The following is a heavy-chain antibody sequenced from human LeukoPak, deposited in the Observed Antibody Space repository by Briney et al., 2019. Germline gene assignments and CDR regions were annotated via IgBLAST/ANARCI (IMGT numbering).Heavy chain of an antibody. CDR3: ASLRERSYYARGFDY. J-gene: IGHJ4*02. Sequence: TSETLSLTCTVSGGSISSSSYYWGWIRQPPGKGLEWIGSIYYSGSTYYNPSLKSRVTISVDTSKNQFSLKLSSVTAADTAVYYCASLRERSYYARGFDYWGQGTLVTVSS. CDR1: GGSISSSSYY. V-gene: IGHV4-39*01. CDR2: IYYSGST. D-gene: IGHD1-26*01.